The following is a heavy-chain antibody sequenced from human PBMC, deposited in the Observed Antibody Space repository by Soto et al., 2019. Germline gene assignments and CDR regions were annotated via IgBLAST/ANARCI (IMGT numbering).Heavy chain of an antibody. CDR1: GGIFSSFS. J-gene: IGHJ5*02. Sequence: QVQLVQSGAEVKTPGSSVEVSCKASGGIFSSFSITWVRQVPGHGLEWMGGIIPMTGTPNYAEKFQGRLTLSRVASTRTAYLVLSSLKSEDTAVDYCARGPILPGATSWLDPWGQGTVVIVSS. D-gene: IGHD2-2*01. V-gene: IGHV1-69*01. CDR2: IIPMTGTP. CDR3: ARGPILPGATSWLDP.